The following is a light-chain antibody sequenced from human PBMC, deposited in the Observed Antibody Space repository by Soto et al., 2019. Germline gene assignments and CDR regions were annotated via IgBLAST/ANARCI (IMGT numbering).Light chain of an antibody. Sequence: DIVMTQSPDSLAVSLGERATINCKSSQSVLYSSNNNNYLAWYQQKPGQPPKLLIYWASTRESGVPARFSGSGSGTDFTLTISSLQAADVAIYYCQQYYSSPPTFGQGTKVEIK. V-gene: IGKV4-1*01. CDR1: QSVLYSSNNNNY. CDR2: WAS. J-gene: IGKJ1*01. CDR3: QQYYSSPPT.